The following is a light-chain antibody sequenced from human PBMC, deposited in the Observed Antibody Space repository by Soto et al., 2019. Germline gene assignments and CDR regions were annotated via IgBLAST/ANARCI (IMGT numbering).Light chain of an antibody. V-gene: IGLV2-23*01. CDR3: CPYAGSSTSVL. CDR2: EGS. CDR1: SSDVGSYNL. J-gene: IGLJ2*01. Sequence: QSALTQPASVSGSPGQSITISCTGTSSDVGSYNLVSWYQQHPGKAPKLMIYEGSKRPSGVSNRFSGSKSGNTASLTISGLQAEDEADDYCCPYAGSSTSVLFGGGTQLTVL.